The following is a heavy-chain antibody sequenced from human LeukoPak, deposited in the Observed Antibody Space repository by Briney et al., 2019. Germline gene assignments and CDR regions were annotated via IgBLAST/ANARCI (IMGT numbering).Heavy chain of an antibody. V-gene: IGHV3-7*01. CDR3: AKHGFYAFNV. D-gene: IGHD5-24*01. J-gene: IGHJ3*01. CDR2: IDFDGSAE. CDR1: GFTFRAHW. Sequence: GGSLRLSCAASGFTFRAHWRSWVRQAPGLGLEWVASIDFDGSAEYYLDSVTGRFTISRDNAKNSVYLQMNGLRTEDTALYFCAKHGFYAFNVWGQGTMVTVSS.